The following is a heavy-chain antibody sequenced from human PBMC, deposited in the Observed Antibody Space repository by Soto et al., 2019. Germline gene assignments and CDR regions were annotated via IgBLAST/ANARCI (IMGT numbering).Heavy chain of an antibody. CDR1: GGSISSGGYS. CDR3: ASSNYDSPSPLHS. D-gene: IGHD3-22*01. Sequence: QLQLQESGSGLVKPSQTLSLTCAVSGGSISSGGYSWSWIRQPPGKGLEWIGYIYHSGSTYYNPSLKSRVTISVDRPKNPFSRKLSSVTAADTAVYYCASSNYDSPSPLHSGGQGTLVTVSS. V-gene: IGHV4-30-2*01. CDR2: IYHSGST. J-gene: IGHJ5*01.